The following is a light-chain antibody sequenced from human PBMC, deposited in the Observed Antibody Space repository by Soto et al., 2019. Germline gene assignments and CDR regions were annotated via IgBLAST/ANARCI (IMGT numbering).Light chain of an antibody. Sequence: DIQMTQSPSSLSASVGDRITITCRTSQGISNYLAWYQQKSGEVPKLLIYLASTLRSGVPSRFSGSGSGTEFTLTINSLQPEDFATYYCQQAYSFPLTFGGGTKVEIK. CDR3: QQAYSFPLT. CDR2: LAS. J-gene: IGKJ4*01. CDR1: QGISNY. V-gene: IGKV1-27*01.